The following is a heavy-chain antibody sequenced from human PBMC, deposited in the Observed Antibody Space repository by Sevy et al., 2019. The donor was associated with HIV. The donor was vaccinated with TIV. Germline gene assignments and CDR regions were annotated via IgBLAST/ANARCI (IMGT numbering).Heavy chain of an antibody. J-gene: IGHJ3*01. V-gene: IGHV3-21*01. CDR3: ARTTGGSEAAFDF. Sequence: GGSLRLSCAAPGFIFSSYSMNWVRQAPGKGLEWVSFSSSATHYTYYADSVKGRFTVSRDYAKNSLFLQMNSLRAEDTAVYYCARTTGGSEAAFDFWGQGTMVTVSS. CDR2: SSSATHYT. D-gene: IGHD1-1*01. CDR1: GFIFSSYS.